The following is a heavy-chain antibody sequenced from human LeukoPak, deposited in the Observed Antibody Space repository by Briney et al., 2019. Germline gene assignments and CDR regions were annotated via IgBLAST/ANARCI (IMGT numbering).Heavy chain of an antibody. V-gene: IGHV3-30*01. CDR1: GFTFSSYA. CDR3: ARALATTRYYFDY. J-gene: IGHJ4*02. Sequence: GGFLRLSCAASGFTFSSYAMHWVRQAPGKGLEWVAVISYDGSNKYYADSVKGRFTISRDNSKNTLYLQMNSLRAEDTAVYYCARALATTRYYFDYWGQGTLVTVSS. CDR2: ISYDGSNK. D-gene: IGHD5-24*01.